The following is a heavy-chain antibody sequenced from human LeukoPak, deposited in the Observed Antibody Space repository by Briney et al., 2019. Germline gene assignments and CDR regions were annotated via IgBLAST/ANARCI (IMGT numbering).Heavy chain of an antibody. CDR2: LYYSGST. D-gene: IGHD6-13*01. Sequence: SETLSLTCTVSGGSISSSSYYWGWIRQPPGKGLEWIGSLYYSGSTYYNPSLKSRVTISVDTSKNQFSLKVSSVTAADTAVYYCARQGAAAGIFYYYGMDVWGQGTTVTVSS. CDR3: ARQGAAAGIFYYYGMDV. CDR1: GGSISSSSYY. V-gene: IGHV4-39*01. J-gene: IGHJ6*02.